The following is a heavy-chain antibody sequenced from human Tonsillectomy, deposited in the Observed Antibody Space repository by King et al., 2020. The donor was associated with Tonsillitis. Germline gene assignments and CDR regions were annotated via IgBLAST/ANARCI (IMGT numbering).Heavy chain of an antibody. CDR2: IGTAGDT. Sequence: EVQLVESGGGLVQPGGSLRLSCAASGFTFSNHDMHWVRQRPGKGLEWVSAIGTAGDTYYPASVKGRFTISRENDKNSLYLQMNSLRAEDTAVYYCARGDTVSTSPDFWGQGILVAVSS. CDR1: GFTFSNHD. V-gene: IGHV3-13*01. J-gene: IGHJ4*02. CDR3: ARGDTVSTSPDF. D-gene: IGHD5/OR15-5a*01.